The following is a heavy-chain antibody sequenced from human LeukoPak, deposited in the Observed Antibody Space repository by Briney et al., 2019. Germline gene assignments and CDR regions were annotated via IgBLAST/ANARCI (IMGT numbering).Heavy chain of an antibody. CDR1: GGSISSYY. CDR3: ARTSEMATITGFDY. Sequence: PSETLSLTCTVSGGSISSYYWSWIRQPPGKGLEWIGYIYYSGSTNYNPSLKSRVTISVDTSKNHFSLKLSSVTAADTAVYYCARTSEMATITGFDYWGQGTLVTVSS. CDR2: IYYSGST. D-gene: IGHD5-24*01. V-gene: IGHV4-59*01. J-gene: IGHJ4*02.